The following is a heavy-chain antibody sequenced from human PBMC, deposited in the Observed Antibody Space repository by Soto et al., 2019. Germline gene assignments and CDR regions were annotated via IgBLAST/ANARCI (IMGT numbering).Heavy chain of an antibody. D-gene: IGHD4-17*01. CDR2: IIPIFGTA. V-gene: IGHV1-69*13. CDR1: GGTFSSYA. CDR3: ATAGDYGLGNDAFDI. Sequence: GASVKVSCKASGGTFSSYAISWVRQAPGQGLEWMGGIIPIFGTANYAQKFQGRVTITADESTSTAYMELSSLRSEDTAVYYCATAGDYGLGNDAFDIWGQGTMVTVSS. J-gene: IGHJ3*02.